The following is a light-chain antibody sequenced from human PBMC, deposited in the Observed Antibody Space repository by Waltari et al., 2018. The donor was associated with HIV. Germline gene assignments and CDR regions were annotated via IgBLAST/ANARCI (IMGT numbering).Light chain of an antibody. CDR3: SSYTSSSTLV. V-gene: IGLV2-14*01. CDR1: SSDFGGCNY. J-gene: IGLJ2*01. Sequence: QSPLTQPASVSASPGQANTISCTGSSSDFGGCNYISCYQQHPGKAPKLMIYEVSNRPAGVSNLFSGSKSGNTAPLTIAGLQAEDEADYYCSSYTSSSTLVFGGGTKLTVL. CDR2: EVS.